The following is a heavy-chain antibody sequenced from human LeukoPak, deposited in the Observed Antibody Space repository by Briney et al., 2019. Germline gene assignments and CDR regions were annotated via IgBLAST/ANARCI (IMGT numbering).Heavy chain of an antibody. CDR2: IYYSGST. J-gene: IGHJ6*02. D-gene: IGHD5-18*01. CDR3: ARPGDTAMDYYYYYGMDV. CDR1: GGSISSYY. V-gene: IGHV4-59*01. Sequence: SETLSLTCTVSGGSISSYYWSWIRQPPGKGLEWIGYIYYSGSTNYNPSLKSRVTISVDTSKNQFSLKLSSVTAADTAVYYCARPGDTAMDYYYYYGMDVWGQGTTVTVSS.